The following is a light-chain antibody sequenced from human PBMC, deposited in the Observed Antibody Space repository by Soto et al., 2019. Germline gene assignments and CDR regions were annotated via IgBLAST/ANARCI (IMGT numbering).Light chain of an antibody. CDR3: QQYNNWPTWT. V-gene: IGKV3-15*01. CDR2: GAS. Sequence: EILMTQSPATLSVSPWERATLSCRASQSVGRNLAWYQQKPGQAPRLLIFGASNRATGIPARFSGSGSGTEVTLTISSLQSEDFSVYYCQQYNNWPTWTFGQGTKVEIK. J-gene: IGKJ1*01. CDR1: QSVGRN.